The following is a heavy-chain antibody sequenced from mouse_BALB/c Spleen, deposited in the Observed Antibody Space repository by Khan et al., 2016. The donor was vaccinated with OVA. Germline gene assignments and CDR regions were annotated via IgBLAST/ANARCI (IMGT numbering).Heavy chain of an antibody. D-gene: IGHD3-3*01. V-gene: IGHV3-2*02. CDR1: GYSITSDYA. Sequence: EVQLQESGPGLVKPSQSLSLTCTVTGYSITSDYAWNWIRQFPGNKLEWMGYISYSGSTSYPPSLKSRISITRDTSKNQFFLQLNSVTTEETATYYWARGRAYWGQGTLVTVSA. CDR2: ISYSGST. J-gene: IGHJ3*01. CDR3: ARGRAY.